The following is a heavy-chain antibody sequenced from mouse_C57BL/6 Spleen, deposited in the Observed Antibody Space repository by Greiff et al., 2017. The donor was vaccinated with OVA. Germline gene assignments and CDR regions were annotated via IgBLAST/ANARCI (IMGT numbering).Heavy chain of an antibody. J-gene: IGHJ4*01. CDR1: GYTFTSYW. V-gene: IGHV1-55*01. Sequence: QVQLQQPGAELVKPGASVKMSCKASGYTFTSYWITWVKQRPGQGLEWIGDIYPGSGSTNYNEKFKSKATLTVDTSSSTAYMQLSSLKSEDSAVYYCARHTPLDSSGSLYAMDYWGQGTSVTVSS. CDR2: IYPGSGST. CDR3: ARHTPLDSSGSLYAMDY. D-gene: IGHD3-2*02.